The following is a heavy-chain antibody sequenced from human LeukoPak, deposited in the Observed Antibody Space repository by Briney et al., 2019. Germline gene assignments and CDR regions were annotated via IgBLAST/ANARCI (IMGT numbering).Heavy chain of an antibody. D-gene: IGHD2-2*01. CDR1: GYSFTSYW. CDR3: ARVIVVVPAASDYYYHYGMDV. V-gene: IGHV5-10-1*01. J-gene: IGHJ6*02. Sequence: GESLKISCKGSGYSFTSYWISWVRQMPGKGLEWMGRIDPSDSYTNYSPSFQGHVTISADKSISTAYLQWSSLKASDTAMYYCARVIVVVPAASDYYYHYGMDVWGQGTTVTVSS. CDR2: IDPSDSYT.